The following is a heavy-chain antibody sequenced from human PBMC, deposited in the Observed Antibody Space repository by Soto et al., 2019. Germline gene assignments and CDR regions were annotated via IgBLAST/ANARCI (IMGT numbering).Heavy chain of an antibody. CDR2: ITGGGIST. Sequence: EVQLLESGGGLVQPGGSLRLSCAASGLAFRNYAMSWVRQAPGKGLEWVSGITGGGISTYFADFAKGRFTISRDNSKNTLYLQMNSLRAEDADVYYCAKGSSAMPEGNSFDPWGQGTLVTVSS. CDR1: GLAFRNYA. CDR3: AKGSSAMPEGNSFDP. V-gene: IGHV3-23*01. J-gene: IGHJ5*02. D-gene: IGHD2-2*01.